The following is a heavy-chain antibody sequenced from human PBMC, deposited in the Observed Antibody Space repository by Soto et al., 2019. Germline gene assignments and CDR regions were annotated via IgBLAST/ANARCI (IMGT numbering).Heavy chain of an antibody. CDR2: ISISGGSS. V-gene: IGHV3-23*01. D-gene: IGHD3-16*02. J-gene: IGHJ4*02. CDR3: EKDAVRAFDY. Sequence: EVQLLESGGGLVQPGGSLRLSCAASGFTFSSYAMNWVRQAPGKGLEWVATISISGGSSYVADSVRGHFTISRDNSKNSLYLQMNSLRAEDTAVYYCEKDAVRAFDYWGQGTLVIVSS. CDR1: GFTFSSYA.